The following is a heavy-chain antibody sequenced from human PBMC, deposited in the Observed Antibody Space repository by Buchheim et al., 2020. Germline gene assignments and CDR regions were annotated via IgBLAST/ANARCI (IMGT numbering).Heavy chain of an antibody. D-gene: IGHD1-26*01. J-gene: IGHJ4*02. CDR1: GFIFSSYV. Sequence: EVQLLESGGGLVQPGGSLRLSCAASGFIFSSYVMSWVRQAPGKGLERVSGISGSGGGTYYADSVKGRFTISRDNSKNTLYLQMNSLRVEDTAVYYCAKEIVGATVDSWGQGTL. CDR2: ISGSGGGT. V-gene: IGHV3-23*01. CDR3: AKEIVGATVDS.